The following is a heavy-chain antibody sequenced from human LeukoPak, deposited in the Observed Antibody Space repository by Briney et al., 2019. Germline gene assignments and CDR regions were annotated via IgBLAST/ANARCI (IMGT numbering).Heavy chain of an antibody. D-gene: IGHD3-22*01. CDR2: ISSSGSTI. CDR3: ARDTYYYDSSGYSLFDY. J-gene: IGHJ4*02. CDR1: VYPLSSYE. Sequence: PGGSLRLSCAAPVYPLSSYEINCVTDAPGKGREWGSYISSSGSTIYYADSEKGRFTISTDNAKTSLYQQMNSLRAEDTAVYYCARDTYYYDSSGYSLFDYWGQGTLVTASS. V-gene: IGHV3-48*03.